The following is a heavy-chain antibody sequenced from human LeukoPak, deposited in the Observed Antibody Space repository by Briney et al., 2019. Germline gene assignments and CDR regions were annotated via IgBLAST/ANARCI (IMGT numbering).Heavy chain of an antibody. D-gene: IGHD5-18*01. J-gene: IGHJ4*02. CDR2: IYSGGST. V-gene: IGHV3-66*01. CDR3: ARDDAISDVDTAMVDY. CDR1: GFTVSSNY. Sequence: GGSLRLSCAASGFTVSSNYMSWVRQAPGKGLEWVSVIYSGGSTYYADSVKGRFTISRDNSKNTLYLQMNSLRAEDTAVYYCARDDAISDVDTAMVDYWGQGTLVTVSS.